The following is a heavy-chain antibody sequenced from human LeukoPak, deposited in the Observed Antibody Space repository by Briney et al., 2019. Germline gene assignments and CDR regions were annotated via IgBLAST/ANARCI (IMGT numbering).Heavy chain of an antibody. V-gene: IGHV4-59*01. J-gene: IGHJ5*02. CDR2: IYYSGST. CDR3: AREVVVAATHPYNWFDP. D-gene: IGHD2-15*01. CDR1: GGSISSYY. Sequence: SETLSLTCTVSGGSISSYYWSWIRQPPGKGLEWIGYIYYSGSTNYNPSLKSRVTISVDTSKNQFSLKLSSVTAAGTAVYYCAREVVVAATHPYNWFDPWGQGTLVTVSS.